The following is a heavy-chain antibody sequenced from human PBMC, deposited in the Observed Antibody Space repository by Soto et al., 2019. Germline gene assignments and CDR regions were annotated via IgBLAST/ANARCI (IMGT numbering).Heavy chain of an antibody. D-gene: IGHD3-9*01. CDR1: GFTFSSYG. CDR2: ISYDGSNK. V-gene: IGHV3-30*18. Sequence: GGSLRLSCAASGFTFSSYGMHWVRQAPGKGLEWVALISYDGSNKYYADSVKGRFTISRDNSKNTLYLQMNSLRAEDTAVYYCAKPLLRYFDSPLDFWGQGTLVTSPQ. J-gene: IGHJ4*02. CDR3: AKPLLRYFDSPLDF.